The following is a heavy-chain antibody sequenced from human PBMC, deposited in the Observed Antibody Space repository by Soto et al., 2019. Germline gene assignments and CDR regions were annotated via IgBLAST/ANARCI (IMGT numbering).Heavy chain of an antibody. CDR3: ARDPRDRQGWFDS. CDR1: GYTFTKFH. CDR2: IDPSGGVT. Sequence: GASVKVSCKASGYTFTKFHIHWVRQAPGQGLEWMGMIDPSGGVTRDAQRFQGRITMTSDTSTSSVYMELRGLTSEDTAVYYCARDPRDRQGWFDSWGQGTLVTVSS. J-gene: IGHJ5*01. V-gene: IGHV1-46*01.